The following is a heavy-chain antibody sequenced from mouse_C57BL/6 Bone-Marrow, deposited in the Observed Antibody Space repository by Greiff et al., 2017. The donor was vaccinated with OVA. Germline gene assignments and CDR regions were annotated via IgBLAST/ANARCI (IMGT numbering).Heavy chain of an antibody. D-gene: IGHD3-3*01. J-gene: IGHJ1*03. CDR3: ARDALGTPHWYFDV. CDR2: SRNKANDYTT. Sequence: DVKLVESGGGLVQSGRSLRLSCATSGFTFSDFYMEWVRQAPGKGLEWIAASRNKANDYTTEYSASVKGRFIVSRDTSQSILYLQMNALRAEDTAIYYCARDALGTPHWYFDVWGTGTTVTVSS. CDR1: GFTFSDFY. V-gene: IGHV7-1*01.